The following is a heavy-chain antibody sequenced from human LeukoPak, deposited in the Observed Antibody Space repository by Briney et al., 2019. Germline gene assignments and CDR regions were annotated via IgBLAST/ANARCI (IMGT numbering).Heavy chain of an antibody. CDR2: ITEGGSEK. V-gene: IGHV3-7*05. D-gene: IGHD6-6*01. Sequence: GSLRLLCAASGLTFSNYNMNWVRQAPGKGLEWVANITEGGSEKHYVESVKGRFTNYRDNAKNSLYLQMNRLRAEDTAVYYCARDAPGSSRFYHYYGLDVWGQGTTVTVSS. CDR1: GLTFSNYN. J-gene: IGHJ6*02. CDR3: ARDAPGSSRFYHYYGLDV.